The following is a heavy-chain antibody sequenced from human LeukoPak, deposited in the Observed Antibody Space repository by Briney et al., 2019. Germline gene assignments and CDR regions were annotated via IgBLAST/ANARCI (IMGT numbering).Heavy chain of an antibody. J-gene: IGHJ6*02. V-gene: IGHV1-46*01. CDR3: ARDWGDDILTGYYLPDHYYGMDV. CDR1: GYTFTNYY. D-gene: IGHD3-9*01. CDR2: INPSGGGT. Sequence: GASVKVSCKASGYTFTNYYIHWVRQAPGQGLEWMGIINPSGGGTSYAQKFQGRVTMTGDTSASTVYMELRSLRSDDTAVYYCARDWGDDILTGYYLPDHYYGMDVWGQGTTVTVSS.